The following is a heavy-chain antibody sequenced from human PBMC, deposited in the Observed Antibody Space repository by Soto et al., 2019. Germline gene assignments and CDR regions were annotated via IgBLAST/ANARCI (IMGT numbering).Heavy chain of an antibody. CDR2: IIPIFGTA. J-gene: IGHJ3*02. Sequence: SVKVSCKASGGTFSSYAISWVRQAPGQGLEWMGGIIPIFGTANYAQKFQGRVTITADESTSTAYMELSSLRSEDTAVYYCAIGVISPYCGGDCLSSAFDIWGQGTMVTVSS. CDR1: GGTFSSYA. D-gene: IGHD2-21*02. CDR3: AIGVISPYCGGDCLSSAFDI. V-gene: IGHV1-69*13.